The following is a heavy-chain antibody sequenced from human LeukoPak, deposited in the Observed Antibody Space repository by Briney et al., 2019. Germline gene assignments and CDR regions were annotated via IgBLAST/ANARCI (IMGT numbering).Heavy chain of an antibody. CDR1: GFTFSSYA. D-gene: IGHD3-9*01. Sequence: GGSLRLSCAASGFTFSSYAMSWVRQAPGKGLEWFSAISGSGGSTYYADSVKGRFTISRDNSKNTLYLQMNSLRAEDTAVYYCAKVTLRYFDWLLKENGMDVWGQGTTVTVSS. CDR3: AKVTLRYFDWLLKENGMDV. CDR2: ISGSGGST. V-gene: IGHV3-23*01. J-gene: IGHJ6*02.